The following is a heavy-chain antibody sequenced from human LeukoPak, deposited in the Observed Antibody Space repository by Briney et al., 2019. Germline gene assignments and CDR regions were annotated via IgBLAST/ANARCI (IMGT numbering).Heavy chain of an antibody. D-gene: IGHD5-12*01. V-gene: IGHV1-2*02. J-gene: IGHJ3*02. CDR1: GYTFTGYY. CDR3: ARDPWGYSGYVDAFDI. CDR2: INPNSGGT. Sequence: ASVKVSCKASGYTFTGYYMHWVRQAPGQGLEWMGWINPNSGGTNYAQKFQGRVTMTRDTSISTAYMELSRLRSDDTAVYYCARDPWGYSGYVDAFDIWGQGTMVTVSS.